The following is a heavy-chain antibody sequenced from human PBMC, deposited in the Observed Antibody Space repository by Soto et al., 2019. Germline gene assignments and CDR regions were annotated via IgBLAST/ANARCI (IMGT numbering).Heavy chain of an antibody. J-gene: IGHJ4*02. Sequence: PSETLSLTCAVYGGSFSGYYWSWIRQPPGKGLEWIGEINHSGSTNYNPSLKSRVTISVDTSKNQFSLKLSSVTAADPAVYDCARGHDGSGSYDYWGQGTLVTVSS. V-gene: IGHV4-34*01. CDR2: INHSGST. CDR1: GGSFSGYY. D-gene: IGHD3-10*01. CDR3: ARGHDGSGSYDY.